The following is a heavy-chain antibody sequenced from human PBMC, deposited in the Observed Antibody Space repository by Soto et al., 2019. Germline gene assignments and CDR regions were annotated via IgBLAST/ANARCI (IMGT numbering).Heavy chain of an antibody. Sequence: PGWSLRLSCAAAVFTFSSYTMNWVRQAPGKGLEWVSSISSSGTYIYYADSVKGRFTISRDNAKNSLYLQMKRLRAEDTAVYYCAGMPYYYYGMDVWGQGTTVTVSS. D-gene: IGHD2-2*01. CDR2: ISSSGTYI. J-gene: IGHJ6*02. CDR3: AGMPYYYYGMDV. CDR1: VFTFSSYT. V-gene: IGHV3-21*01.